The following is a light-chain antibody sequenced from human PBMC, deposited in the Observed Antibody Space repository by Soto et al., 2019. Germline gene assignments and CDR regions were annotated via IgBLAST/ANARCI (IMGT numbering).Light chain of an antibody. CDR3: QQYGTSPPD. V-gene: IGKV3-20*01. J-gene: IGKJ4*01. CDR2: AAS. Sequence: EIVLTQSPGTLSLSPGERATPSCRASQSVISTDLAWYQQKPGQAPRLLVYAASSRASGIPDRFSGSGSGTDFTLTISRLEPEDFAVYYCQQYGTSPPDFGGGTRVEI. CDR1: QSVISTD.